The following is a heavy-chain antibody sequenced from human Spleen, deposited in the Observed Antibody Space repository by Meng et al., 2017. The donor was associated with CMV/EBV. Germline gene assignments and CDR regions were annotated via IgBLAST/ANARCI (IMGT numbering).Heavy chain of an antibody. Sequence: SETLSLTCAVYGGSFIDYYWSWIRQPPGKGLEWMGEIIHSGSTNSNPSLKSRVAISVDTSKNQFSLQLTSVTAADTAVYYCARGPVWFGKVYYFDYWGQGTLVTVSS. D-gene: IGHD3-10*01. CDR2: IIHSGST. J-gene: IGHJ4*02. V-gene: IGHV4-34*01. CDR3: ARGPVWFGKVYYFDY. CDR1: GGSFIDYY.